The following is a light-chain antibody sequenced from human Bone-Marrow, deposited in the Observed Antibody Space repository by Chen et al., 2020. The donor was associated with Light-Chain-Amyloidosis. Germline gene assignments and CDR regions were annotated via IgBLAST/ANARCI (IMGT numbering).Light chain of an antibody. V-gene: IGKV3-11*01. CDR2: DAS. J-gene: IGKJ5*01. CDR3: QQRSDWPIT. CDR1: QRVSSY. Sequence: EVVLTQSPATLSLSPGERATLSCRASQRVSSYLAWFQQKPGQAPSLLIYDASNRATGIPARFSGRGSGTYFTLPISTLAPEDFAVYSCQQRSDWPITFGQGTRLEIK.